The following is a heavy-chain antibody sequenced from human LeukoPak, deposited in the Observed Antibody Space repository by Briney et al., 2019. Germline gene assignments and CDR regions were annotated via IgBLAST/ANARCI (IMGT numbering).Heavy chain of an antibody. D-gene: IGHD6-6*01. CDR3: ARGVRRRFDP. J-gene: IGHJ5*02. CDR2: VDPGGGST. Sequence: ASVKVSCKAFGYTFTSFQIHWVRQAPGQGLEWLGVVDPGGGSTTYAQKFQGRVTMARDTSTSTAYMDLSSLRSEDTAIYYCARGVRRRFDPWGQGTLVTVSS. V-gene: IGHV1-46*01. CDR1: GYTFTSFQ.